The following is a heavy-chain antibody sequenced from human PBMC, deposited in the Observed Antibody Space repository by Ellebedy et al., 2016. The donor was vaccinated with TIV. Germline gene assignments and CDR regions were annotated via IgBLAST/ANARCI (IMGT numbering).Heavy chain of an antibody. CDR1: GGSISSYY. CDR3: ARDVPVGTVTTGNWFDP. Sequence: SETPSLTXTVSGGSISSYYWSWIRQPAGKGLEWIGRIYTSGSTNYNPSLKSRVTMSVDTSKNQFSLKLSSVTAADTAVYYCARDVPVGTVTTGNWFDPWGQGTLVTVSS. J-gene: IGHJ5*02. V-gene: IGHV4-4*07. CDR2: IYTSGST. D-gene: IGHD4-17*01.